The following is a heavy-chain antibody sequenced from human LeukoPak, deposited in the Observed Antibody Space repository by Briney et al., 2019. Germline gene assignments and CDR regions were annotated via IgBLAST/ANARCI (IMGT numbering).Heavy chain of an antibody. D-gene: IGHD3-22*01. V-gene: IGHV1-24*01. CDR3: ATDRDSSGYGLFDY. CDR1: GYTLTELS. CDR2: FDPEDGET. Sequence: EASVKVSCKVSGYTLTELSMHWVRQAPGRGLEWMGGFDPEDGETIYAQKFQGRVTMTEDTSTDTAYMELSSLRSEDTAVYYCATDRDSSGYGLFDYWGQGTLVTVSS. J-gene: IGHJ4*02.